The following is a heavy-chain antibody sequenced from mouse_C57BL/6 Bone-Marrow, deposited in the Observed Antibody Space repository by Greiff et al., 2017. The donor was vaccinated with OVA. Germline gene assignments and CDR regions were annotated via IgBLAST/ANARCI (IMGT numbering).Heavy chain of an antibody. CDR3: ARIHGGCSSSYWYFDV. CDR2: IGPGSGST. Sequence: LVESGAELVKPGASVKISCKASGYTFTDYYINWVKQRPGQGLEWIGKIGPGSGSTYYNEKFKGKATLTADKSSSTAYMQLSSLTSEDSAVYCCARIHGGCSSSYWYFDVWGTGTTVTVSS. J-gene: IGHJ1*03. V-gene: IGHV1-77*01. D-gene: IGHD1-1*01. CDR1: GYTFTDYY.